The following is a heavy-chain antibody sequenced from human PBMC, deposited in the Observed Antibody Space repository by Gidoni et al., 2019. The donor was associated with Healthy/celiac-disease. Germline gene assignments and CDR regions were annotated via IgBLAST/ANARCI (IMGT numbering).Heavy chain of an antibody. J-gene: IGHJ4*02. CDR1: GGSISSYY. CDR3: ARGDYDILTGYSYYFDY. V-gene: IGHV4-59*01. Sequence: QVQLQESGPGLVKPSETLSLPCTVSGGSISSYYWSWIRQPPGKGLEWIGYIYYSGSTNYNPSLKSRVTISVDTSKNQFSLKLSSVTAADTAVYYCARGDYDILTGYSYYFDYWGQGTLVTVSS. D-gene: IGHD3-9*01. CDR2: IYYSGST.